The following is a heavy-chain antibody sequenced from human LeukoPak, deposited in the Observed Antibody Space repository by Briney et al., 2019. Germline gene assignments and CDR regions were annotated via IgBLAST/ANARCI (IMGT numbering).Heavy chain of an antibody. J-gene: IGHJ4*02. CDR1: GFTLSLAW. CDR3: VRDGDAYNFDF. Sequence: PGGSLRLSCATSGFTLSLAWMHWVRQAPGKGLEWVSRIKYDGSYTNYADSVKGRFTISRDNAGSTLSLHMISLRAEDTAVYFCVRDGDAYNFDFWGQGVLVTVSS. V-gene: IGHV3-74*01. CDR2: IKYDGSYT. D-gene: IGHD5-24*01.